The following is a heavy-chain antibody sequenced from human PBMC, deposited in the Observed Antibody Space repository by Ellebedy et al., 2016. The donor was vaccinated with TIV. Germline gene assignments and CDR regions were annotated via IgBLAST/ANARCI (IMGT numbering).Heavy chain of an antibody. CDR3: SRDIKDESSGYYYFDY. J-gene: IGHJ4*02. D-gene: IGHD3-22*01. CDR2: IWFDGSIQ. Sequence: GGSLRLSXAASGFTFSNFGMHWVRQAPGKGLEWVAVIWFDGSIQWYADSVKGRFTISRDNSNNTLYLQMNSLRAEDTAVYYCSRDIKDESSGYYYFDYWGQGTLVTVSS. V-gene: IGHV3-33*01. CDR1: GFTFSNFG.